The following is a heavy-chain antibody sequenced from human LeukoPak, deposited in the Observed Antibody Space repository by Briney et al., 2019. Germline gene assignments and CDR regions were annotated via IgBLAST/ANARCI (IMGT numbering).Heavy chain of an antibody. D-gene: IGHD1-14*01. CDR1: GFTFGDYA. CDR3: AKVLFPRTRNYFDY. J-gene: IGHJ4*02. Sequence: GGSLRLSCTASGFTFGDYAMSWVRQAPGKGLEWVSAISGSGGSTYYADSVKGRFTISRDNSKNTLYLQMNSLRAEDTAVYYCAKVLFPRTRNYFDYWGQGTLVTVSS. CDR2: ISGSGGST. V-gene: IGHV3-23*01.